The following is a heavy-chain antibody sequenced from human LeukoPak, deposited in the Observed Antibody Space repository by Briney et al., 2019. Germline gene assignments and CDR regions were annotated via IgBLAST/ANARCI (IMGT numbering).Heavy chain of an antibody. D-gene: IGHD3-10*01. CDR1: GYTFTGYY. V-gene: IGHV1-2*02. CDR2: INPNSGGT. Sequence: ASVKVSCKASGYTFTGYYMHWVRQAPGQGLEWMGWINPNSGGTNYAQKFQGRVTMTRDTSISTAYMELSRLSSDDTAVYYCARDGYYGSGSIDYWGQGTLVTVSS. J-gene: IGHJ4*02. CDR3: ARDGYYGSGSIDY.